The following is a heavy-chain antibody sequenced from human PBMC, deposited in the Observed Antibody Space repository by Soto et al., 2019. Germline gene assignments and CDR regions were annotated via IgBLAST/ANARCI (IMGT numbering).Heavy chain of an antibody. CDR2: IFHIGHT. CDR3: ARREYDMDV. J-gene: IGHJ6*02. V-gene: IGHV4-4*02. CDR1: GGSITSSHW. Sequence: QVQLQESGPGLVKPSGTLSLTCVVSGGSITSSHWWSWVRQTPGKGLEWIGEIFHIGHTNYNPSLKGRVTISLDQSKNQFSLKMTSMTAADTAVFYCARREYDMDVWGQGTTVTVSS.